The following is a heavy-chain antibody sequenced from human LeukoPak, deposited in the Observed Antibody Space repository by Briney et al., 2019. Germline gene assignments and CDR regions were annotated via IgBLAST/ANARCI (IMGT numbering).Heavy chain of an antibody. D-gene: IGHD5-12*01. CDR2: ISGSGST. V-gene: IGHV3-23*01. CDR3: AKDIYSAYDLARAFDF. CDR1: GFAFSYYA. Sequence: GGSLRLSCAASGFAFSYYAMSWVRQAPGKGLEWVSGISGSGSTHYTDSVKGRFTISRDNSKSTLDLQMNSLRVEDTALYYGAKDIYSAYDLARAFDFWGQGTLVTVST. J-gene: IGHJ4*01.